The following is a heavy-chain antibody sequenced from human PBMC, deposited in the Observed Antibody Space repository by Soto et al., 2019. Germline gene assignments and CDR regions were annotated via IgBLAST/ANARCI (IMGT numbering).Heavy chain of an antibody. D-gene: IGHD2-8*02. CDR1: GFTFNPYA. J-gene: IGHJ4*02. V-gene: IGHV3-23*01. CDR2: ISYVGGGI. CDR3: AIDESTGHHTSVDY. Sequence: LMESGGDLVQPGGSLRLSCTASGFTFNPYAMNWVRQSPGRGLEWVATISYVGGGIHYRDSVRGRFTISRDDSRKTVYLQMHNLVAEDTAVYYCAIDESTGHHTSVDYWGQGTTVTVSS.